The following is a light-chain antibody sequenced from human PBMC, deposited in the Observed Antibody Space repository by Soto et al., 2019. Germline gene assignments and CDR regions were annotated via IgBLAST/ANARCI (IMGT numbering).Light chain of an antibody. V-gene: IGLV1-44*01. CDR2: SNR. Sequence: QSVLTQPPSASGTPGQTVTMSCSGTSFNIGSNAVNWFQHLPGTAPKLLIYSNRQRPSGVPDRFSASRSGTSASLAISGLQSDDEADYYCTTWDDSLNGRVFGGGTKLTVL. CDR3: TTWDDSLNGRV. J-gene: IGLJ3*02. CDR1: SFNIGSNA.